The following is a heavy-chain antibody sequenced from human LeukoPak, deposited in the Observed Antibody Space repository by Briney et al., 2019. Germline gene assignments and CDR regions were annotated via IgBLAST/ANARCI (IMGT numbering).Heavy chain of an antibody. CDR1: GGTFSSYA. Sequence: SVKVSCKASGGTFSSYAISWVRQAPGQGLEWMGGIIPIFGTANYAQKFQGRVTMTRDTSTSTVYMELSSLRSEDTAVYYCASLAPHSIGYCSGGSCSMGNYWGQGTLVTVSS. CDR2: IIPIFGTA. J-gene: IGHJ4*02. D-gene: IGHD2-15*01. CDR3: ASLAPHSIGYCSGGSCSMGNY. V-gene: IGHV1-69*05.